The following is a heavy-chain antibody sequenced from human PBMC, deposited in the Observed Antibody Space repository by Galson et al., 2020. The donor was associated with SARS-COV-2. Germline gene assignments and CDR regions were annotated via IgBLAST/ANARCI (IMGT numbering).Heavy chain of an antibody. Sequence: GSLRLSCTASGFTFSNFWMHWVRQAPGKGLVWVSRINSEGNSTSYADSVKGRFTISRDNAKNTLYLQMNSLRVEDTAVYYCTATRAYWGQGTLVTVSS. V-gene: IGHV3-74*01. CDR1: GFTFSNFW. D-gene: IGHD1-26*01. J-gene: IGHJ4*02. CDR2: INSEGNST. CDR3: TATRAY.